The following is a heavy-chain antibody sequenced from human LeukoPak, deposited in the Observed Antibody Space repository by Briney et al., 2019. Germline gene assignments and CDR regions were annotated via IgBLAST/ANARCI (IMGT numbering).Heavy chain of an antibody. CDR1: GGSISSGGYY. CDR2: IYHSGST. Sequence: SQTLSLTCTVSGGSISSGGYYWSWIRQPPGKGLEWIGYIYHSGSTYYNPSLKSRVTISVDRSKNQFSLKLSSVTAADAAVYYCARLMVYAQYFQHWGQGTLVTVSS. CDR3: ARLMVYAQYFQH. J-gene: IGHJ1*01. V-gene: IGHV4-30-2*01. D-gene: IGHD2-8*01.